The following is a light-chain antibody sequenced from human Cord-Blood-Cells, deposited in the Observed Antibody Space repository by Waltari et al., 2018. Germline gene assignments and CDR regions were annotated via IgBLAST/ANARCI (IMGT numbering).Light chain of an antibody. J-gene: IGLJ2*01. V-gene: IGLV2-23*01. CDR1: SSDVGSYNL. CDR2: EGS. Sequence: QSALTQPASVSGSPGQSITISCTGTSSDVGSYNLVSWYQQHPGKAPKLMSYEGSKRPSGVYNRFSGSKSGNTASLTISGLQAEDEADYYCCSYAGSSTLFGGGTKLTSL. CDR3: CSYAGSSTL.